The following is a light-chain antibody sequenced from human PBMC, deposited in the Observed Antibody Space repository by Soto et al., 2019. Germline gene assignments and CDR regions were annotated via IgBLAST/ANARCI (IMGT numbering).Light chain of an antibody. V-gene: IGKV3-15*01. Sequence: EIVMTQSPATLSVSPGERATLSCRASQSVSSNLAWYRQKPGQAPRLLIYGASTRATGIPARFSGSGSGTEFTLTISSLQSEDFAVYYCQQYNNWPPLTFGGGTKVEI. CDR1: QSVSSN. J-gene: IGKJ4*01. CDR2: GAS. CDR3: QQYNNWPPLT.